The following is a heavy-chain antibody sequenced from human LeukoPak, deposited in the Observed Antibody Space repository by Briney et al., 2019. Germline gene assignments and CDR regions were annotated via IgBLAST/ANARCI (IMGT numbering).Heavy chain of an antibody. CDR3: AKGRGYSYGYYFDY. CDR1: GFTFSSYA. J-gene: IGHJ4*02. D-gene: IGHD5-18*01. V-gene: IGHV3-23*01. Sequence: GGSLRLSCAASGFTFSSYAMSWVRQAPGKGLEWVSAISGSGGSTYYADSVKGRFTISRDNSRNTLYLQMNSLRAEDTAVYYCAKGRGYSYGYYFDYWGQGTLVTVSS. CDR2: ISGSGGST.